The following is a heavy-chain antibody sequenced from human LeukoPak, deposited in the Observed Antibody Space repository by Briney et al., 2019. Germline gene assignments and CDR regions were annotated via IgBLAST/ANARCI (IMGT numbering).Heavy chain of an antibody. D-gene: IGHD3-3*01. J-gene: IGHJ4*02. CDR1: GFTISSYW. CDR3: ARETEYYDFWSGYYL. Sequence: PGGSLRLSCVASGFTISSYWMHWVRQAPGKGLEWVANIKQDGSEEYYVDSVKGRFTISRDNAKNSLYLQMNSLRAEDTAVYYCARETEYYDFWSGYYLWGQGTLVTVSS. CDR2: IKQDGSEE. V-gene: IGHV3-7*03.